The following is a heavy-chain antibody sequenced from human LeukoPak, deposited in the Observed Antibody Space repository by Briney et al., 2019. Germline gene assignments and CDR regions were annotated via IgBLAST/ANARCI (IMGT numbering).Heavy chain of an antibody. V-gene: IGHV5-51*01. Sequence: GESLQTFTKGSGYSFTSYWDDWVRQMPGKGLEWMGIIYPGDSDTRYSPSFQGQVTISADKSISTAYLQLSSLKASDTAMYYCARQNDCSSTSLSAGSSLLLPWGRGTLVTVSS. J-gene: IGHJ5*02. CDR1: GYSFTSYW. CDR3: ARQNDCSSTSLSAGSSLLLP. CDR2: IYPGDSDT. D-gene: IGHD2-2*01.